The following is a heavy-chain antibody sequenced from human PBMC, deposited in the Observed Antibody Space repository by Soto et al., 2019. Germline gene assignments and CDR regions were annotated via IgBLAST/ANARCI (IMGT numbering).Heavy chain of an antibody. V-gene: IGHV3-23*01. J-gene: IGHJ5*02. CDR3: AKQYSSGPPPSWFDP. CDR1: GFTLRSNA. D-gene: IGHD6-19*01. CDR2: ISGSGGST. Sequence: EVQLLESGGGLVQPGGSRNPPCAAPGFTLRSNAMSWFRQPQGKGREWVSAISGSGGSTYYADSVKGRFTISRDNSKNTLYLQMNSLRAEDTAVYYCAKQYSSGPPPSWFDPWGQGTLVTVSS.